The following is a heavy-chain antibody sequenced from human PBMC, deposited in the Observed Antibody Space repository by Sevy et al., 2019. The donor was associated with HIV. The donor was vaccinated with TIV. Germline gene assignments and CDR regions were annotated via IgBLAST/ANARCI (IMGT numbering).Heavy chain of an antibody. CDR1: GFTFSSYG. Sequence: GGSLRLSCAASGFTFSSYGMHWVRLAPGKGLEWVAFIRYDGSNKYYADSVKGRFTISRDNSKNTLYLQMNSLRAEDTAVYYCAKVPAGGTTLYYYYYMDVWGKGTTVTVSS. CDR2: IRYDGSNK. J-gene: IGHJ6*03. CDR3: AKVPAGGTTLYYYYYMDV. D-gene: IGHD1-7*01. V-gene: IGHV3-30*02.